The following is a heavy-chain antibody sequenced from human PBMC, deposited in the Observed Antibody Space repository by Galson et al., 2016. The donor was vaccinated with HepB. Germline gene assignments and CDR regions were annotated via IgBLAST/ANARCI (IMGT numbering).Heavy chain of an antibody. J-gene: IGHJ6*02. D-gene: IGHD5-12*01. V-gene: IGHV3-11*01. CDR1: GFPFRAYY. CDR3: ARDGLRIAVKYYFAMDV. CDR2: ISSSGSTM. Sequence: SLRLSCAASGFPFRAYYMGWIRQAPGKGLEWVAYISSSGSTMSYADSVKGRFTISRDNAKNLLFLQMNNLRADDTAVYYCARDGLRIAVKYYFAMDVWGQGTTVTVSS.